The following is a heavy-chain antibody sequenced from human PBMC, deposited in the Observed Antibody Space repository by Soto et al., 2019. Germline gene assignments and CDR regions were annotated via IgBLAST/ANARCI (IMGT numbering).Heavy chain of an antibody. J-gene: IGHJ3*02. Sequence: QVQLQESGPGLVKPSQTLSLTCTVSGGSISSGGYFWTWIRQHPGKGLEWIGYIFYSGHTYSNPSLTSRVIISVDTSKNQSSLKLSSVTVADTAVYYSARDPSYGDYHGAFDTWGQGTTATVSS. D-gene: IGHD4-17*01. V-gene: IGHV4-31*03. CDR3: ARDPSYGDYHGAFDT. CDR1: GGSISSGGYF. CDR2: IFYSGHT.